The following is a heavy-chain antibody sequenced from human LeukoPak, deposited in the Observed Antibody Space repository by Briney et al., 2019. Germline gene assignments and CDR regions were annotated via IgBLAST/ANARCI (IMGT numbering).Heavy chain of an antibody. J-gene: IGHJ3*02. D-gene: IGHD2-2*01. CDR2: ILPIFETT. Sequence: SVKVSCKTSGGTFSSYGITWVRQAPGRGLEWMGGILPIFETTNYAQKFQGRLTISADTSTTTAYMELSSLRSEDTAVYYCARDLAVPVAIHDAYEMWGQGTVVTVSP. CDR3: ARDLAVPVAIHDAYEM. V-gene: IGHV1-69*06. CDR1: GGTFSSYG.